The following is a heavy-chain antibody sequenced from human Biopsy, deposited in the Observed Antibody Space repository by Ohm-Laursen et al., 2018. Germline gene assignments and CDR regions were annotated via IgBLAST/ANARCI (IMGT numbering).Heavy chain of an antibody. Sequence: SVSASRQAPGGTVSNYGVNWVRQAPGQGLEWLGGNIPILGTGNYAQKFQDRLTAAADTSTSTATMELRSLRSDDTAVYYCATKLAGYFHHWGQGTLVIVSS. CDR3: ATKLAGYFHH. CDR1: GGTVSNYG. CDR2: NIPILGTG. J-gene: IGHJ1*01. V-gene: IGHV1-69*06.